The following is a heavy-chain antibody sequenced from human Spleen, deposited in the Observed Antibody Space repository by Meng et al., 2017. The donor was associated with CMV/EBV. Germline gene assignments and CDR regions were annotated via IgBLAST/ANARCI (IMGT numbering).Heavy chain of an antibody. J-gene: IGHJ4*02. Sequence: QVQLQPLGAGLLKPSETLSLTCAAYGGSFSGYYWSWIRQPPGKGLEWIGRIYTSGSTNYNPSLKSRVTMSVDMSKNQFSLKLSSVTATDTAVYYCAPGFRSWSGSYSSWGQGTLVTVSS. CDR2: IYTSGST. CDR3: APGFRSWSGSYSS. D-gene: IGHD1-26*01. CDR1: GGSFSGYY. V-gene: IGHV4-59*10.